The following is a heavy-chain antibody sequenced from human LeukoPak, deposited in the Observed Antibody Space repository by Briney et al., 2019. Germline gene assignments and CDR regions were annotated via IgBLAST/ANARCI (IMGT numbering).Heavy chain of an antibody. V-gene: IGHV3-7*02. J-gene: IGHJ4*02. CDR1: GFTFSRYW. CDR3: ARGYYGYVREYYFDY. D-gene: IGHD3-10*01. CDR2: IKQDGSEK. Sequence: GGSLRFSCAASGFTFSRYWMSWVRQAPGKGLEWVANIKQDGSEKYYVDSVKGRFTISRDNAKNSLYLQMNSLRAEDTAVYYCARGYYGYVREYYFDYWGQGTLVTVSS.